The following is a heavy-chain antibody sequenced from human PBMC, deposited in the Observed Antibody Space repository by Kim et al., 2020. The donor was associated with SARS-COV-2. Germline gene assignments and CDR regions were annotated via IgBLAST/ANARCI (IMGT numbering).Heavy chain of an antibody. Sequence: TPSFQGHVTISADKSISTAYLQWSSLEATDTAMYYCARRRYSSSSYYFDYWGQGTLVTVSS. J-gene: IGHJ4*02. D-gene: IGHD6-6*01. CDR3: ARRRYSSSSYYFDY. V-gene: IGHV5-10-1*01.